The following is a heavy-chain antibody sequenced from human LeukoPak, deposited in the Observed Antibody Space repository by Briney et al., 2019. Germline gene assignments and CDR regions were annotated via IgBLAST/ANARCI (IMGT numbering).Heavy chain of an antibody. CDR2: IYPGDSDT. J-gene: IGHJ4*02. D-gene: IGHD3-3*01. V-gene: IGHV5-51*01. CDR3: ARRFGAIFGVVPFDY. CDR1: GYSFISYW. Sequence: GESLKISCKGSGYSFISYWIGWVRQMPGKGLEWMGIIYPGDSDTRYSPSFQGQVTISADKSISTAYLQWSSLKASDTAMYYCARRFGAIFGVVPFDYWGQGTLVTVSS.